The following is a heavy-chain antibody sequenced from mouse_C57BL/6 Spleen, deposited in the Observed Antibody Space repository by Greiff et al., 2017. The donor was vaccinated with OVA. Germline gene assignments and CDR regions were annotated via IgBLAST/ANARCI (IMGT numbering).Heavy chain of an antibody. D-gene: IGHD3-1*01. CDR3: TRSGKGAWFAY. V-gene: IGHV1-15*01. CDR1: GYTFTDYE. J-gene: IGHJ3*01. Sequence: QVQLQQSGAELVRPGASVTLSCKASGYTFTDYEMHWVKQTPVHGLEWIGAIDPETGGTAYNQKFKGKAILTADKSSSTAYMELRSLTSEDSAVYYCTRSGKGAWFAYWGQGTLVTVSA. CDR2: IDPETGGT.